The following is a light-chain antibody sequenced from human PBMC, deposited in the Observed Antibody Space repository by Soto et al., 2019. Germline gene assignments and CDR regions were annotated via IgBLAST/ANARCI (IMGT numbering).Light chain of an antibody. CDR2: EVD. J-gene: IGLJ2*01. Sequence: QSVLTQPPSASGSPGQSVTISCTGTSSDVGDYNFVSWYRQHPGKAPKLIIYEVDKRPSGVPDRFSGSKSGNTASLTVSGLQAEDEADYYCTQYAGSYNLGVFGGGTKVTVL. CDR3: TQYAGSYNLGV. V-gene: IGLV2-8*01. CDR1: SSDVGDYNF.